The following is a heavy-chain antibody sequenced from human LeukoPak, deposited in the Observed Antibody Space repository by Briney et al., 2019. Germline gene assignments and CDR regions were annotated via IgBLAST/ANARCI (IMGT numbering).Heavy chain of an antibody. V-gene: IGHV3-49*04. J-gene: IGHJ6*02. Sequence: PGGSLRLSCTASGFTFGDYAMSWVRQAPGKGLEWVGFIRSKAYGGTTEYAASVKGRFTISRDDSKSIAYLQMNSLKTEDTAVYYCTRGHQDYYDSSGYYRYYYYGMDVWGQGTTVTVSS. CDR1: GFTFGDYA. CDR3: TRGHQDYYDSSGYYRYYYYGMDV. CDR2: IRSKAYGGTT. D-gene: IGHD3-22*01.